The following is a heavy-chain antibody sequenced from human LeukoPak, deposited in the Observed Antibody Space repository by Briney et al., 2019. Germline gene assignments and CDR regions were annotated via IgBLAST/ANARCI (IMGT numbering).Heavy chain of an antibody. CDR1: GYTFTSYG. CDR3: ARADGPPLIAAAGRY. V-gene: IGHV1-18*01. CDR2: ISAYNGNT. J-gene: IGHJ4*02. D-gene: IGHD6-13*01. Sequence: ASVKVSCKASGYTFTSYGISWVRQAPGQGLEWMGWISAYNGNTNYAQKLQGRVTMTTDTPTSTAYMELRSLRSDDTAVYYCARADGPPLIAAAGRYWGQGTLVTVSS.